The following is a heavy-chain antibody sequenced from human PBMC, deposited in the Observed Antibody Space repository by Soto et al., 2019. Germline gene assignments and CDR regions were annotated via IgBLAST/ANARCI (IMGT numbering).Heavy chain of an antibody. CDR3: AREVKYYYDSSGYYYDY. CDR2: IYHSGCT. J-gene: IGHJ4*02. Sequence: SETLSLTCAVSGGSISSSNWGSWVRQPPGXGLEWIGEIYHSGCTNYNPSLKSRVTISVDKSKNQFSLKLSSVTAADTAVYYCAREVKYYYDSSGYYYDYWGQGTLVTVSS. CDR1: GGSISSSNW. V-gene: IGHV4-4*02. D-gene: IGHD3-22*01.